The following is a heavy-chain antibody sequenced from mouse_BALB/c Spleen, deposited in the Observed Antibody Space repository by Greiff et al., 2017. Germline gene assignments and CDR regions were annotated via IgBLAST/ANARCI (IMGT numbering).Heavy chain of an antibody. CDR3: ARDYYYGSSLDY. J-gene: IGHJ2*01. D-gene: IGHD1-1*01. CDR1: GFSLTSYG. Sequence: VKLMESGPGLVAPSQSLSITCTVSGFSLTSYGVHWVRQPPGKGLEWLGVIWAGGSTNYNSALMSRLSISKDNSKSQVFLKMNSLQTDDTAMYYGARDYYYGSSLDYWGQGTTLTVAS. V-gene: IGHV2-9*02. CDR2: IWAGGST.